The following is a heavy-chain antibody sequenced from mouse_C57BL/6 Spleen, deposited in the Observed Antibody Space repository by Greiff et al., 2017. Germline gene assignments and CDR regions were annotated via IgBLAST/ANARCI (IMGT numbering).Heavy chain of an antibody. V-gene: IGHV1-52*01. Sequence: VQLQQPGAELVRPGSSVKLSCTASGYTFTSYWMHWVKQSPIQGLEWIGNIDPSDSETHYKQKFTDKATLTVDKSSNTAYMQLSSLTSEDSAVSNCARARSYSTPDYWGQGTTLTVSS. CDR1: GYTFTSYW. CDR2: IDPSDSET. J-gene: IGHJ2*01. D-gene: IGHD2-5*01. CDR3: ARARSYSTPDY.